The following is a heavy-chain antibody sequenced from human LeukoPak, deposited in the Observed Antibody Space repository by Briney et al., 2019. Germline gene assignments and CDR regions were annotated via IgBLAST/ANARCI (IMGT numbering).Heavy chain of an antibody. Sequence: GGSLRLSCAASGFTFSHYGMHWVRQAPGKGLEWVAVIQNDASTKNYVDSVKGRFSISRDNAKNTLYLQMNSLRVEDTAVYYCARGRPHGNDYWGQGTLVTVSS. CDR2: IQNDASTK. CDR3: ARGRPHGNDY. V-gene: IGHV3-33*05. D-gene: IGHD4-23*01. CDR1: GFTFSHYG. J-gene: IGHJ4*02.